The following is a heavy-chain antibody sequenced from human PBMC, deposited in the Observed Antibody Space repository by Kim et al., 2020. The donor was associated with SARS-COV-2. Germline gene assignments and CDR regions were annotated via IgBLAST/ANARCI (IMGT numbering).Heavy chain of an antibody. Sequence: ADSVNGRFNISRDNVKNTLYLQLNSLGAEDTAMYYCARDELVVRVVIDYWGQGTLVTVSS. D-gene: IGHD3-10*01. CDR3: ARDELVVRVVIDY. J-gene: IGHJ4*02. V-gene: IGHV3-74*01.